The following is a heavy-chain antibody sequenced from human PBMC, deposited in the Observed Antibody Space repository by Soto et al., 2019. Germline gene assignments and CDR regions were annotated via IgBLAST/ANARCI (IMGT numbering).Heavy chain of an antibody. V-gene: IGHV3-66*01. CDR3: ARDTFGGAYDFCH. Sequence: GGSLKLSCAASGFTVSNLYMTWIRQAPGKGLERVSVISSSGTAYYADSVKGRFTISIDSSKNTLFLQMNSLRAEDTAVYHCARDTFGGAYDFCHGGQGTLVTVSS. CDR2: ISSSGTA. J-gene: IGHJ4*02. CDR1: GFTVSNLY. D-gene: IGHD3-3*01.